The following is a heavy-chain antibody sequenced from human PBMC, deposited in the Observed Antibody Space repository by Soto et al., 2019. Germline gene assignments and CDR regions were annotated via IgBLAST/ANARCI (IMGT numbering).Heavy chain of an antibody. Sequence: QVQLVQSGAEVKKPGSSVKVSCKASGGTFSSYAISWVRQAPGQGLEWMGGIIPIFGTANYAQKFQGRVTITADESTSTAYMELSSLRSEDTAVYYCPRDSGSYPRRYRYYYGMDVWGQGTTVTVSS. V-gene: IGHV1-69*01. J-gene: IGHJ6*02. D-gene: IGHD1-26*01. CDR2: IIPIFGTA. CDR1: GGTFSSYA. CDR3: PRDSGSYPRRYRYYYGMDV.